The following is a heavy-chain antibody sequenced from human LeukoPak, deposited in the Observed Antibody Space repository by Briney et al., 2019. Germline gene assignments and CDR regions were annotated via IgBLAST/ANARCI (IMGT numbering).Heavy chain of an antibody. CDR1: GGSISSGDYY. J-gene: IGHJ6*02. Sequence: SQTLSLTCTVSGGSISSGDYYWSWIRQPPGKGLEWIGYIYYSGSTYYNPSLKSRVTISVDTSKNQFSLKLSSVTAADTAVYYCARGGSLIVVVPAATYGMDVWGQGTTVTISS. CDR2: IYYSGST. V-gene: IGHV4-30-4*01. CDR3: ARGGSLIVVVPAATYGMDV. D-gene: IGHD2-2*01.